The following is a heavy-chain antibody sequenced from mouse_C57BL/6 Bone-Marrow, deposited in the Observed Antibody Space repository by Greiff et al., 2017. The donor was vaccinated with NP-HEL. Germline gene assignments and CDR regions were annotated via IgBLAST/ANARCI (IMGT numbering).Heavy chain of an antibody. D-gene: IGHD1-1*02. J-gene: IGHJ4*01. Sequence: VQLKESGPELVHPSSSFPLPFPSSLYTFTDYNIYWLNQSHGKSLEWIGDINPNNGGTISNQKFKGKATLTVDKSSSTAYMELRSLTSEDTAVYYCAVLWRYAMDYWGQGTSVTVSS. CDR2: INPNNGGT. V-gene: IGHV1-18*01. CDR1: LYTFTDYN. CDR3: AVLWRYAMDY.